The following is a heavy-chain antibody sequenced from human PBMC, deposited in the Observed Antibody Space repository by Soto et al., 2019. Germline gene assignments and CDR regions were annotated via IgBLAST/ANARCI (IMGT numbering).Heavy chain of an antibody. V-gene: IGHV1-18*01. Sequence: QVQQVQSGAEVKKPGASVKVSCKASGYTFTSYGISWVRQAPGQGLEWMGWISAYNGNTNYAQTLQGRVTMTTDTFTSTAYMELRSLRSDDTAVYYCARGTTVVTQLLGYYYYGMDVWGQGTTVTVSS. CDR1: GYTFTSYG. D-gene: IGHD4-17*01. CDR3: ARGTTVVTQLLGYYYYGMDV. CDR2: ISAYNGNT. J-gene: IGHJ6*02.